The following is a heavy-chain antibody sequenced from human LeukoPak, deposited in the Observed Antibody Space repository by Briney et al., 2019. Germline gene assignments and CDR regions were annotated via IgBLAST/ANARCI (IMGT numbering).Heavy chain of an antibody. V-gene: IGHV3-23*01. J-gene: IGHJ4*02. D-gene: IGHD2-15*01. Sequence: GGSLRLSCAASGFTFSSYSISWVRQTPGKGLEWVSAISVSGNTYHADSVKGRFTISRDSSKNTLYLQMNSLRAEDAAVYYCAKAPVTTCSGAYCYPFDYWGQGTLVTVSS. CDR1: GFTFSSYS. CDR3: AKAPVTTCSGAYCYPFDY. CDR2: ISVSGNT.